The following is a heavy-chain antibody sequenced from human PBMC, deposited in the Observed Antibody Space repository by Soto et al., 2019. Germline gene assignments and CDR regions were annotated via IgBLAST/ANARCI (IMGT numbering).Heavy chain of an antibody. Sequence: GGSLRLSCAVPGFTFSTFDIHWVRQAPGKGLEWVSGIGTLSDTFYAASVQGRFTISRQNAKNSVYLQMNSLRAGDTAFYYCARVRSFSYDSTPPPMFDPWGQGTLVTVSS. CDR2: IGTLSDT. J-gene: IGHJ5*02. D-gene: IGHD3-10*01. CDR3: ARVRSFSYDSTPPPMFDP. V-gene: IGHV3-13*01. CDR1: GFTFSTFD.